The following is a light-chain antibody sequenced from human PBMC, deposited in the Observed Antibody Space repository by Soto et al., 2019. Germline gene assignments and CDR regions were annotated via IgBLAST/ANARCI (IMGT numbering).Light chain of an antibody. J-gene: IGKJ1*01. CDR2: DVS. V-gene: IGKV1-5*01. CDR1: QSISSW. Sequence: DIQMTQSPSTLFASVGDRVTITCRASQSISSWLAWYQQKPGKAPKLLIYDVSTLESGVPSRFSGSGSGTEFTLTISSLQRDDFATYYCQQCNTFWTFGQGTKVDIK. CDR3: QQCNTFWT.